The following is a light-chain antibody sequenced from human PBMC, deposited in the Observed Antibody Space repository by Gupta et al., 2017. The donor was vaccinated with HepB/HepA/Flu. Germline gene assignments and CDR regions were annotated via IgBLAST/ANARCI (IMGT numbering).Light chain of an antibody. J-gene: IGKJ5*01. CDR3: QQRINWLS. CDR1: QSVSKY. Sequence: EIVMTQSPVTLSLSPGERATLSCRASQSVSKYLAWYQQKPGQAPRLLIYDASIRANGVPVRFSGSGSGTDFTLTSSSLETEDFAGYYGQQRINWLSFAQGTRLEIK. V-gene: IGKV3-11*01. CDR2: DAS.